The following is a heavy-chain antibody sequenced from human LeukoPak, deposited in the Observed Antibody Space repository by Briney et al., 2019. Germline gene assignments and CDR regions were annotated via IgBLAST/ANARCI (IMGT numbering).Heavy chain of an antibody. J-gene: IGHJ6*02. CDR1: GYTFTSYG. V-gene: IGHV1-18*01. CDR3: ARELYDSSGYYYYYYGMDV. D-gene: IGHD3-22*01. Sequence: ASVKVSCKASGYTFTSYGISWVRQAPGQGLGWMGWISAYNGNTNYAQKLQGRVTMTTDTSTSTAYMELRSLRSDDTAVYYCARELYDSSGYYYYYYGMDVWGQGTTVTVSS. CDR2: ISAYNGNT.